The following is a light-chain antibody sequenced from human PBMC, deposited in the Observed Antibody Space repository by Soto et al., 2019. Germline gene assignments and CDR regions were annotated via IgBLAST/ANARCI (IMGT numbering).Light chain of an antibody. CDR2: GAS. CDR3: QQRDTWPT. V-gene: IGKV3-11*01. CDR1: QSVSCY. J-gene: IGKJ2*01. Sequence: IVLTQSPATLSLSPGERATLSCKASQSVSCYLAWDQQKPGQSPRLLIYGASNRATGIPARFSGSGSGTDFTHTISTLEPEDFAVYYCQQRDTWPTFGQGTKLEI.